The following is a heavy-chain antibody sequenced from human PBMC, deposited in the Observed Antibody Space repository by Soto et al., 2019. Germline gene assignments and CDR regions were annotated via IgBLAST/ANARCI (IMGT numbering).Heavy chain of an antibody. CDR3: ARDLVAFGSGSYYKSYYYYGMDV. V-gene: IGHV1-2*02. CDR2: INPNSGGT. J-gene: IGHJ6*02. CDR1: GYTFTGYY. Sequence: ASVKVSCKASGYTFTGYYMHWVRQAPGQGLEWMGWINPNSGGTNYAQKLQGRVTMTRDTSISTAYMELSRLRSDDTAVYYCARDLVAFGSGSYYKSYYYYGMDVWGQGTTVTVSS. D-gene: IGHD3-10*01.